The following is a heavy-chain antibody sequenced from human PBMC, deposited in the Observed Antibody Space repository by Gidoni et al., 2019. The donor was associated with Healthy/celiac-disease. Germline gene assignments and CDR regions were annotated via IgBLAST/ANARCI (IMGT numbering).Heavy chain of an antibody. J-gene: IGHJ4*02. CDR1: GFTFSRSA. CDR3: AKGLTIFGVVSPIFDY. CDR2: ISGSGGST. V-gene: IGHV3-23*01. D-gene: IGHD3-3*01. Sequence: EVQLLESGGGLVQPGGSLRLSWSAFGFTFSRSAMSWVRQAPGKGLEWVSAISGSGGSTYDADSVKGRFTISRDNSKNTLYLQMNSLRAEDTAVYYCAKGLTIFGVVSPIFDYWGQGTLVTVSS.